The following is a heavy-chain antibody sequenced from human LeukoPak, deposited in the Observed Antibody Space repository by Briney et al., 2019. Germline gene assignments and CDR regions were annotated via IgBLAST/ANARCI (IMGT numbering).Heavy chain of an antibody. Sequence: SETLPLTCTVSGGSISSSSYYWGWIRQPPGKGLEWIVSIYYSGSTYYNPSLKSRVTISVDTSKNQFSLKLSSVTAADTAVYYCASQDGVEVIIPGWFDPWGQGTLVTVSS. J-gene: IGHJ5*02. D-gene: IGHD3-3*01. CDR2: IYYSGST. CDR1: GGSISSSSYY. V-gene: IGHV4-39*01. CDR3: ASQDGVEVIIPGWFDP.